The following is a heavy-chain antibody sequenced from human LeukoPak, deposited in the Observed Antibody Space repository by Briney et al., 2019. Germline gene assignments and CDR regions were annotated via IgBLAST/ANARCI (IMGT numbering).Heavy chain of an antibody. CDR2: INHSGST. V-gene: IGHV4-34*01. CDR3: ARQRLLTAYPNWFDP. Sequence: SSETLSLTCAVYGGSFSGYYWSWIRQPPGKGREWIGEINHSGSTNYNPSLKSRVTISVDTSKNQFSLKLSSVTAADTAVYYCARQRLLTAYPNWFDPWGQGTLVTVSS. J-gene: IGHJ5*02. CDR1: GGSFSGYY. D-gene: IGHD3-9*01.